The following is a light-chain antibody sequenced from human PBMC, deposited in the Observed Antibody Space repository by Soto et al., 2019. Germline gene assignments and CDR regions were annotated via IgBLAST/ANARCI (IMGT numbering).Light chain of an antibody. CDR3: QSHDSSLSGVI. CDR2: DNN. J-gene: IGLJ2*01. V-gene: IGLV1-40*01. Sequence: QLVLTQPPSVSGAPGQRVTISCTGSSSNFGAGYAVHWYQQLPGTAPKLLIYDNNNRPSGVPDRFSGSKSGTSASLAITGLQAEDEADYYCQSHDSSLSGVIFGGGTKVTVL. CDR1: SSNFGAGYA.